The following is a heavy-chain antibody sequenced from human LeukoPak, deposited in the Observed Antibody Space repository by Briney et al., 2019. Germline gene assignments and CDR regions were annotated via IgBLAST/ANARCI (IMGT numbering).Heavy chain of an antibody. CDR2: INNSGST. CDR3: ARHILAKPWVSGSYIFDY. Sequence: SETLSLTCAVYGGSFSGYYWSWIRQPPPQGLEWIGYINNSGSTNYNPSLKSRVNISVDTSKNQFSLKLSSVTAADTAVYYCARHILAKPWVSGSYIFDYWGQGTLVTVSS. D-gene: IGHD3-10*01. V-gene: IGHV4-59*08. J-gene: IGHJ4*02. CDR1: GGSFSGYY.